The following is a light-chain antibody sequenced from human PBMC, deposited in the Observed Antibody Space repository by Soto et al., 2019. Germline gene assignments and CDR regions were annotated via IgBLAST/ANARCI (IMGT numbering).Light chain of an antibody. Sequence: QSALTQPASVSGSPGQSITISCTGTSSDVGNYNLVSWYQQHPGKAPKLMIYDVSKRPSGVSNRFSGSKSGNTASLPIAGLQAEDEADYYCCSYAGDSYVFGTGTKVTVL. V-gene: IGLV2-23*02. CDR3: CSYAGDSYV. CDR2: DVS. CDR1: SSDVGNYNL. J-gene: IGLJ1*01.